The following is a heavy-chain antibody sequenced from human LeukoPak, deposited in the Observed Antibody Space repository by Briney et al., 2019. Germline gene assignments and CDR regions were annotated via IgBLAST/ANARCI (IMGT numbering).Heavy chain of an antibody. D-gene: IGHD3-22*01. CDR3: AREVLRDYYDSSGYGY. V-gene: IGHV1-69*13. Sequence: GASVKVSCKASGGTFSSYAISWVRQAPGQGLEWMGGIIPIFGTANYAQKFQGRVTITADESTSTAYMELSSLRSEDTAVYYCAREVLRDYYDSSGYGYWGQGTLVTVSS. J-gene: IGHJ4*02. CDR1: GGTFSSYA. CDR2: IIPIFGTA.